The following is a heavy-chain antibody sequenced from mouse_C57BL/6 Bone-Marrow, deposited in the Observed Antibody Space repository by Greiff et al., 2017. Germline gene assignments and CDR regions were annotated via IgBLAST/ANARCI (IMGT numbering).Heavy chain of an antibody. CDR2: IWRGGST. D-gene: IGHD1-1*01. V-gene: IGHV2-2*01. CDR3: ARNYDGSSPHWYFDV. CDR1: GFSLTSYG. Sequence: VQLQQSGPGLVQPSQSLSITCTVSGFSLTSYGVHWVRQSPGKGLEWLGVIWRGGSTDYNAAFISRLSISKDNSKSQVFFKMNSLQADDTAIYYCARNYDGSSPHWYFDVWGTGTTVTVSS. J-gene: IGHJ1*03.